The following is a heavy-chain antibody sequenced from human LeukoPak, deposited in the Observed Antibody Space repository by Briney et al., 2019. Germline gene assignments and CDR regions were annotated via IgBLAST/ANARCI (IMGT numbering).Heavy chain of an antibody. Sequence: GGSLRLSCVASGFIVSSNYMSWVRQAPGKGLEWVSVIYSGGRTYYADSVKGRFTISRDNSKSTLYLQMNSLRAEDTAVYYCAKAIYSSSRMDVWGQGTTVTVSS. CDR2: IYSGGRT. CDR3: AKAIYSSSRMDV. D-gene: IGHD6-13*01. CDR1: GFIVSSNY. V-gene: IGHV3-53*01. J-gene: IGHJ6*02.